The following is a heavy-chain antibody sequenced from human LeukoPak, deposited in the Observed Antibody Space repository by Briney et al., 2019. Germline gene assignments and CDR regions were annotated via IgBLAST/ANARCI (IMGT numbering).Heavy chain of an antibody. D-gene: IGHD6-13*01. V-gene: IGHV3-23*01. Sequence: GGSLRLSCAGSGFTFSKFGMIWVRQAPGKGLEWVSGISGSGSSTYYADSVKGRSTISRDNAKNTLYLEMHSLRAEDTAVYYCTRSLTGYSSSWYPIDWGQGTLVTVSS. CDR2: ISGSGSST. CDR3: TRSLTGYSSSWYPID. J-gene: IGHJ4*02. CDR1: GFTFSKFG.